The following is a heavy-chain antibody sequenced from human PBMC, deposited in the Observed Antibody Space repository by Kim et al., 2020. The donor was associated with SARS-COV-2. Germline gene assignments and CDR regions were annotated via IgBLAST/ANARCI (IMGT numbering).Heavy chain of an antibody. CDR3: AREGLVGELDY. D-gene: IGHD2-8*02. CDR2: ISSYNGNT. CDR1: GYTFTSYS. V-gene: IGHV1-18*01. J-gene: IGHJ4*02. Sequence: ASVKVSCKASGYTFTSYSIYWVRQAPGQGLEWMGWISSYNGNTDSVQKLQGRVTMTTDTSTSTAYMELRSLRSDDTAVYYCAREGLVGELDYWGQGTLVT.